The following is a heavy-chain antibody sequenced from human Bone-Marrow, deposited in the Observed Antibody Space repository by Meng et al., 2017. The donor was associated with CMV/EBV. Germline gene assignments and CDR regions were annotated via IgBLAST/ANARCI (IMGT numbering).Heavy chain of an antibody. CDR2: IIPILGIA. V-gene: IGHV1-69*10. J-gene: IGHJ6*02. Sequence: SVKVSCKASGGTLSSYAISWVRQAPGQGLEWMGGIIPILGIANYAQKFQGRVTITVDKSTSTAYMELSSLRSEDTAVYYCARRGEEVVPANNHYYYGMDVWGQGTTVTVSS. CDR1: GGTLSSYA. D-gene: IGHD2-2*01. CDR3: ARRGEEVVPANNHYYYGMDV.